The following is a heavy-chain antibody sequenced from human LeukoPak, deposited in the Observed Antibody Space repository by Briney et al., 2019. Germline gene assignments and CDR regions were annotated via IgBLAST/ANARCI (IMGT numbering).Heavy chain of an antibody. CDR2: ITTGSTYI. CDR1: AFTFSDYT. Sequence: GGSLRLSCSASAFTFSDYTMIWVRQAPGKGLEWVSCITTGSTYIYYADSVKGRFTISRDNSKNTLYLQMNSLRAEDTAVYYCANTRKRYCSGGNCYSGILVYFDYWGQGTLVTVSS. J-gene: IGHJ4*02. CDR3: ANTRKRYCSGGNCYSGILVYFDY. V-gene: IGHV3-21*01. D-gene: IGHD2-15*01.